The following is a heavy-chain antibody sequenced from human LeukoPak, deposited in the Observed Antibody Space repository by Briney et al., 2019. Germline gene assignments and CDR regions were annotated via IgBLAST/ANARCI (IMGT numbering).Heavy chain of an antibody. CDR3: ARYRCKTTSGCEDTDAFDT. J-gene: IGHJ3*02. CDR2: LYPNSGAT. CDR1: GYTFTANY. V-gene: IGHV1-2*02. D-gene: IGHD2/OR15-2a*01. Sequence: GASAKVSCKTSGYTFTANYMQWVRQAPGQGLEWMGWLYPNSGATKYAQKFQGRVTMTRDTSINTAYMELSRLTSDDTAVYYCARYRCKTTSGCEDTDAFDTWGQGTMVTVSS.